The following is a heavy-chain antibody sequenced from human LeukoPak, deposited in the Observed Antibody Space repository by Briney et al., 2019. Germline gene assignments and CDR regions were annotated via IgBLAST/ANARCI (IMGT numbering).Heavy chain of an antibody. CDR2: IRKDGSER. V-gene: IGHV3-7*01. J-gene: IGHJ4*02. Sequence: GGSLRLSCAASGVTFSSSWMSWVRQAPGKGLEWVANIRKDGSERYYVDSVKGRFTISRDNAKNSLYLQMNSLRVEDTAVYYCARDDVWGSYRDWGQGTLVTVSS. CDR1: GVTFSSSW. CDR3: ARDDVWGSYRD. D-gene: IGHD3-16*02.